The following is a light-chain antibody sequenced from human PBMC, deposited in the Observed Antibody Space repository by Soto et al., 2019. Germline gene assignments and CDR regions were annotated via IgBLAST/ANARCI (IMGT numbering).Light chain of an antibody. Sequence: QMTESPSTLSASVGDRVTITCRASQSVSRWLAWYQQQPGRAPKVLIYAASTLQSGVPSRFSGSGSGTDFTLTISCLQSEDFATYYCQQYNSYSITLGQGTRLEIK. V-gene: IGKV1-5*01. CDR1: QSVSRW. CDR2: AAS. J-gene: IGKJ5*01. CDR3: QQYNSYSIT.